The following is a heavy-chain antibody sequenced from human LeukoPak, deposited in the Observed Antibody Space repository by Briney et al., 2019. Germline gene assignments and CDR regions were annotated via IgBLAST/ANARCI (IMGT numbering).Heavy chain of an antibody. V-gene: IGHV3-20*04. Sequence: TGGSLRLSCAASGFTFDDYGMSWVRQAPGKGLEWVSGINWNGGSTGYADSVKGRFTISRDNSKNTLYLQMNSLRAEDTAVYYCAKILLDGSGYLNAFDIWGQGTMVTVSS. D-gene: IGHD3-10*01. CDR2: INWNGGST. J-gene: IGHJ3*02. CDR1: GFTFDDYG. CDR3: AKILLDGSGYLNAFDI.